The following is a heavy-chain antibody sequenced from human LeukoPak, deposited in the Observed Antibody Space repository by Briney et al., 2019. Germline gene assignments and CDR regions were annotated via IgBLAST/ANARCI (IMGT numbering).Heavy chain of an antibody. CDR2: INSNSGTK. Sequence: PGGSLRLSCEASGLTFSNDRMNWVRQAPGKGLEWVSYINSNSGTKYYADSVKGRFTISRDNAKNSLYLQMNSLRAEDTAVYYCARGSGSYSYFDYWGQGTVVTVSS. J-gene: IGHJ4*02. CDR1: GLTFSNDR. V-gene: IGHV3-48*04. D-gene: IGHD1-26*01. CDR3: ARGSGSYSYFDY.